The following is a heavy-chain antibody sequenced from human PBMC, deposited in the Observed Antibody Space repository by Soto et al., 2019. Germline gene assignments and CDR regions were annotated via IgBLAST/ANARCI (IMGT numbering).Heavy chain of an antibody. CDR2: ISAYNGNT. CDR3: ARDLMLDI. CDR1: GYTFPSYG. J-gene: IGHJ3*02. V-gene: IGHV1-18*01. Sequence: QVQLVQSGAEVKKPGASVTVSCKAPGYTFPSYGISWVRQAPGQGLEGMGWISAYNGNTNYAQKLQGRVTMSTDTSRSTAYVELRSLRSDETAVYYCARDLMLDIWGQGTMVTVSS.